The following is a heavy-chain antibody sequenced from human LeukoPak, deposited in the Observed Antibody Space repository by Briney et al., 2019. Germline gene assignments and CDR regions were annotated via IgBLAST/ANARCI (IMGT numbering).Heavy chain of an antibody. Sequence: SETLSLTCAVSGGSISSSNWWSWVRQPQGKGLEWIGEIYHSGSTNYNPSLKSRVTISVDKSKNQFSLKLSSVTAADTAVYYCARTYYGSGIPNYFDYWGQGTLVTVSS. D-gene: IGHD3-10*01. CDR3: ARTYYGSGIPNYFDY. CDR1: GGSISSSNW. CDR2: IYHSGST. V-gene: IGHV4-4*02. J-gene: IGHJ4*02.